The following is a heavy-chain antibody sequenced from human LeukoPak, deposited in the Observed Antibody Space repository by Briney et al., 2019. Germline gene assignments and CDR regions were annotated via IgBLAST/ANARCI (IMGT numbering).Heavy chain of an antibody. Sequence: KSGGSLRLSCAASRFTFSSYSMNWVRQAPGKGLEWVSAISSSSSHIYYADSVKGRFTISRDNAENSLYLQMNSLRAEDTAVYYCARTNPGNSYGSGSYDYWGQGTLVTVSS. V-gene: IGHV3-21*01. CDR1: RFTFSSYS. CDR3: ARTNPGNSYGSGSYDY. CDR2: ISSSSSHI. D-gene: IGHD3-10*01. J-gene: IGHJ4*02.